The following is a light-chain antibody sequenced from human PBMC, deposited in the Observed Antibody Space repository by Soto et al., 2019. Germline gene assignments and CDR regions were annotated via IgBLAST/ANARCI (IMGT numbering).Light chain of an antibody. CDR2: GAS. J-gene: IGKJ1*01. CDR1: QSVSSQ. Sequence: EIVMTQSPATLSVSPGERATLSCRASQSVSSQLDWYQQKPGQAPRLLIYGASTRATGIPARFSGSGSGTEFTLTISSLQSEDFAVYYCQQYNNWPRTFGQGTKAEIK. CDR3: QQYNNWPRT. V-gene: IGKV3-15*01.